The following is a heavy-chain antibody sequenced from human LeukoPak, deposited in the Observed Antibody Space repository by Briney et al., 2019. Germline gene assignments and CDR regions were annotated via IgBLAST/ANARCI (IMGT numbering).Heavy chain of an antibody. V-gene: IGHV3-48*01. D-gene: IGHD1-1*01. CDR1: GFPFIEYS. CDR3: ARDHNYAFDN. Sequence: GGSLRLSCTASGFPFIEYSMNWVRQAPGKGLEWISYIGIDSGNTKYADSVRGRFTVSADKAKNSLYLQMNSLRVEDTAVYYCARDHNYAFDNWGQGTLVSVAS. J-gene: IGHJ4*02. CDR2: IGIDSGNT.